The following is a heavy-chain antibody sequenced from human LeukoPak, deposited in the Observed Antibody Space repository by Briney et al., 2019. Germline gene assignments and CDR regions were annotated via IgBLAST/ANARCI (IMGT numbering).Heavy chain of an antibody. CDR2: IYPGDSDT. J-gene: IGHJ5*02. CDR1: GYSFTSYW. Sequence: GESLKISCKGSGYSFTSYWIGWVRQMPGKGLAWMGIIYPGDSDTRYSPSFQGQVTISADKSISTAYLQWSSLKASDTAMHYCARRGADYGDYASFDPWGQGTLVTVSS. D-gene: IGHD4-17*01. V-gene: IGHV5-51*01. CDR3: ARRGADYGDYASFDP.